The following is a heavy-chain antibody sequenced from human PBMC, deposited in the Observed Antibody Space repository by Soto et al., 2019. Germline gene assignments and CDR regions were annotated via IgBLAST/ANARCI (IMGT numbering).Heavy chain of an antibody. CDR3: ARWDVLRFLEWSNDAFDI. J-gene: IGHJ3*02. CDR1: GYTFTSYG. CDR2: ISAYNGNT. D-gene: IGHD3-3*01. V-gene: IGHV1-18*01. Sequence: GASVKVSCKASGYTFTSYGISWVRQAPGQGLEWMGWISAYNGNTNYAQKLQGRVTMTTDTSTSTAYMELRSLRSDGTAVYYCARWDVLRFLEWSNDAFDIWGQGTMVTVSS.